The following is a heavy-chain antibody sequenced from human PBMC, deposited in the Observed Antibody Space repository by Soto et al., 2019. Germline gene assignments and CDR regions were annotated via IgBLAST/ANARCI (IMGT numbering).Heavy chain of an antibody. CDR1: GYTFTSYG. V-gene: IGHV1-18*01. Sequence: QVQLVQSGAEVKKPGASVKVSCKASGYTFTSYGISWVRQAPGQGLEWMGWISAYNGNTNYAQKLQGRVTMTTDTSTSTAYMELRSLGSDDTAVYYCARAVVSYCGGDCYEIFDIWGQGTMVTVSS. CDR2: ISAYNGNT. CDR3: ARAVVSYCGGDCYEIFDI. J-gene: IGHJ3*02. D-gene: IGHD2-21*02.